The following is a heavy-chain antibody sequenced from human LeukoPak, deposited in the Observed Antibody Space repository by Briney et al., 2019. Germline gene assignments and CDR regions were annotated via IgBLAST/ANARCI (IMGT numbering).Heavy chain of an antibody. CDR1: GFTFSSYW. CDR3: ARVRGFMTTVTTPEGYYFDY. D-gene: IGHD4-17*01. J-gene: IGHJ4*02. V-gene: IGHV3-7*01. Sequence: GGSLRPSCAASGFTFSSYWMSWVRQAPGKGLEWVANIKQDGSEKYYVDSVKGRFTISRDNARNSLYLQMNSLRAEDTAVYYCARVRGFMTTVTTPEGYYFDYWGQGTLVTVSS. CDR2: IKQDGSEK.